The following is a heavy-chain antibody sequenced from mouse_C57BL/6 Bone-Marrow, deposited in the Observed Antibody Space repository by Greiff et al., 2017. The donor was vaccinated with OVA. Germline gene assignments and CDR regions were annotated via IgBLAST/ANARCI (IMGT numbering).Heavy chain of an antibody. Sequence: EVHLVESGPGLVKPSQTVFLTCTVTGISITTGNYRWSWHRQVPGHKLEWIGYIYYSGTITYNPFLTSRTTITRDTPKNQFILEMSSLTAEDTATYYCARDLGAMDDWGQGTSVTVSS. V-gene: IGHV3-5*01. CDR2: IYYSGTI. J-gene: IGHJ4*01. CDR3: ARDLGAMDD. CDR1: GISITTGNYR.